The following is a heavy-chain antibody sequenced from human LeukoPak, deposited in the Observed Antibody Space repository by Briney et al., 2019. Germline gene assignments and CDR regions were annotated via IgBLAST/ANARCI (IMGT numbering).Heavy chain of an antibody. CDR1: GSSISSSSYY. V-gene: IGHV4-39*01. CDR3: ATNEGYSSGWYGVGVGY. D-gene: IGHD6-19*01. CDR2: IYYSGST. Sequence: SETLSLTCTVSGSSISSSSYYWGWIRQPPGKGLEWIGSIYYSGSTYYNPSLKSRVTISVDTSKNQFSLKLSSVTAADTAVYYCATNEGYSSGWYGVGVGYWGQGTLVTVSS. J-gene: IGHJ4*02.